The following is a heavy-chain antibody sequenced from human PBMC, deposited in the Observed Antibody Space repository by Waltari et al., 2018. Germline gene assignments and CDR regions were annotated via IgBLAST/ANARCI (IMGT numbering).Heavy chain of an antibody. D-gene: IGHD6-19*01. Sequence: EVQLLESGGGLVQPGGSLRLSCAASGFTFSSYAMSWVRQAPGKGLEWVSAISGSGGSTYYADSVKGRFTISRDNSKNTLYLQMNSLRAEDTAVYYCAKVEAVAAAGYYYYGMDVWGQGTTVTVSS. CDR1: GFTFSSYA. J-gene: IGHJ6*02. CDR2: ISGSGGST. CDR3: AKVEAVAAAGYYYYGMDV. V-gene: IGHV3-23*01.